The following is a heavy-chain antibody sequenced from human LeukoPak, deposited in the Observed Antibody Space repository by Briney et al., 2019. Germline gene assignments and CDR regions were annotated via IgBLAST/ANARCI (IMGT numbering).Heavy chain of an antibody. CDR1: GFTFSSYN. CDR2: INSGSSTI. J-gene: IGHJ4*02. Sequence: GGSLRLSCAASGFTFSSYNMNWVRQPPGKGLEWVSYINSGSSTIYYADSVKGRFTISRDNAKNSLYLQMNSLRAEDTAVYYCATNNDIVVVPAAMKVGGFFDYWGQGTLVTVSS. CDR3: ATNNDIVVVPAAMKVGGFFDY. D-gene: IGHD2-2*01. V-gene: IGHV3-48*04.